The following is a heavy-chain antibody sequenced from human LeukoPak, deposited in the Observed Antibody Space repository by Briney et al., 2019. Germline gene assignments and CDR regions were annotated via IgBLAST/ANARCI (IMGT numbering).Heavy chain of an antibody. CDR3: AKDQEGSLVGMNDY. Sequence: GGSLRLSCAASGFTFSNYAMSWVRQAPGKGLGWVSGISTGGGSTYYADSVKGRFTISRDNSKNTLYLQMNSLRAEDTAVYYCAKDQEGSLVGMNDYWGQGTLVTVSS. V-gene: IGHV3-23*01. D-gene: IGHD2-2*01. J-gene: IGHJ4*02. CDR1: GFTFSNYA. CDR2: ISTGGGST.